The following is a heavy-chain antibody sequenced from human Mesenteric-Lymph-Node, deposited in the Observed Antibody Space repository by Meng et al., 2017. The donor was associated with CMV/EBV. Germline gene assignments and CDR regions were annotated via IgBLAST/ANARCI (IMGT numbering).Heavy chain of an antibody. CDR2: IYHSGST. J-gene: IGHJ4*02. V-gene: IGHV4-59*01. CDR1: GGSISSYY. D-gene: IGHD6-6*01. Sequence: GSLRLSCTVSGGSISSYYWSWIRQPPGKGLEWIGCIYHSGSTNYNPSLKSRVTVSIDTSKKQFSLKLSSVTAADTAVYYCARIRGSSVLDYWGRGTLVTVSS. CDR3: ARIRGSSVLDY.